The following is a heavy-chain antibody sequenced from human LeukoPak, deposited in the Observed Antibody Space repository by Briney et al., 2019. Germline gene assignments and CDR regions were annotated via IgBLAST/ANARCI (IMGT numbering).Heavy chain of an antibody. Sequence: SETLSLTCTLSGGSFSNYYWTWIRQPPGKGLEWLGYIYSTGSISYNPSLESRVTISIDTSKNTFSLKLTSVTAADTAVYCCARWNLDLAYDIWGEGTMVTVSS. CDR1: GGSFSNYY. D-gene: IGHD1-1*01. V-gene: IGHV4-59*08. CDR3: ARWNLDLAYDI. J-gene: IGHJ3*02. CDR2: IYSTGSI.